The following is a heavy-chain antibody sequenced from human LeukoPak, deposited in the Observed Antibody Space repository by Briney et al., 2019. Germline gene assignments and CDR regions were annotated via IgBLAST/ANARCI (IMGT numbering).Heavy chain of an antibody. D-gene: IGHD6-13*01. CDR2: IIPIFGTA. Sequence: PSVKASCKASAGTFSSYAISWVRQAPGQGLEWMGRIIPIFGTANYAQKFQGRVTITTDESTSTAYMELSSLRSEDTAVYYCARDAIAAAGPWGQGTLVTVSS. J-gene: IGHJ5*02. CDR3: ARDAIAAAGP. CDR1: AGTFSSYA. V-gene: IGHV1-69*05.